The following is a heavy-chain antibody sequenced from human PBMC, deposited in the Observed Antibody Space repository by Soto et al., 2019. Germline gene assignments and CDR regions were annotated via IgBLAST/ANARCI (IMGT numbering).Heavy chain of an antibody. CDR1: GFSFVNYA. CDR2: LSGSGTST. V-gene: IGHV3-23*01. CDR3: AKATTNGGWFNPFDS. D-gene: IGHD6-19*01. J-gene: IGHJ4*02. Sequence: GGSLRLSCAASGFSFVNYAMNWVRQAPGKGLEWVSGLSGSGTSTYYADSVKGRFTISRDNSRDTLFLQMNSLTADDMAVYYCAKATTNGGWFNPFDSWGQGALVTVSS.